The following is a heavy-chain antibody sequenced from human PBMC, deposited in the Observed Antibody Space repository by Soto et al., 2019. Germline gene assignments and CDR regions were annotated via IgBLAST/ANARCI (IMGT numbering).Heavy chain of an antibody. CDR1: GYTFTNYG. V-gene: IGHV1-18*01. CDR3: AIAKPDFFDTSAGDY. CDR2: INDFNGKT. J-gene: IGHJ4*02. Sequence: GASVKVSCKASGYTFTNYGISWVRQAPGQGLEWMGWINDFNGKTNYAQKFQGRVTMTTDTSTSTAYMELRSLRSDDTAVYYCAIAKPDFFDTSAGDYWGLGTLVTVSS. D-gene: IGHD3-22*01.